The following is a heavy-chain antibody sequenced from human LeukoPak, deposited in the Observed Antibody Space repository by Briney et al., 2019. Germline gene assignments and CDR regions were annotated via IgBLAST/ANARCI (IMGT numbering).Heavy chain of an antibody. V-gene: IGHV1-69*04. CDR2: IIPILGIA. CDR3: ARGVVGEGGPYYYDSCYEYFQH. Sequence: SVKVSCKASGGTFSSYAISWVRQAPGQGLEWMGRIIPILGIANYAQKFQGRVTITADKSTSTAYMELSSLRSEDTAVYYCARGVVGEGGPYYYDSCYEYFQHWGQGTLVTVSS. J-gene: IGHJ1*01. CDR1: GGTFSSYA. D-gene: IGHD3-22*01.